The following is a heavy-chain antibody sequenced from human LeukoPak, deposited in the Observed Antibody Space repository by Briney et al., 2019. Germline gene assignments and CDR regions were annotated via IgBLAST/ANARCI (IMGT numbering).Heavy chain of an antibody. Sequence: GGSLRLSCAASGFTFSSYSMNWVRQAPGKGLEWVSSISSSSSYIYYADSVKGRFTSSRDNAKNSLYLQMNSLRAEDTAVYYCARDGDYGGTNYYYYYGMDVWGQGTTVTVSS. V-gene: IGHV3-21*01. J-gene: IGHJ6*02. CDR3: ARDGDYGGTNYYYYYGMDV. CDR1: GFTFSSYS. D-gene: IGHD4-23*01. CDR2: ISSSSSYI.